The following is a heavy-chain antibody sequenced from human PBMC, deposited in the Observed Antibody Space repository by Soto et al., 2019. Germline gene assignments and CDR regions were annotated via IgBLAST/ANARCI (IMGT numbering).Heavy chain of an antibody. J-gene: IGHJ6*02. Sequence: GASVKVSCKASGYTFSTSGITWVRQAPGQGLEWMGGISDHSGGTSYAQKLQGRVTMTRDTSTSTVYMELSSLRSEDTAVYYCARDRGPTYYDFWSGYYSSLTSSYGMDVWGQGTTVTVSS. V-gene: IGHV1-18*01. CDR3: ARDRGPTYYDFWSGYYSSLTSSYGMDV. CDR1: GYTFSTSG. CDR2: ISDHSGGT. D-gene: IGHD3-3*01.